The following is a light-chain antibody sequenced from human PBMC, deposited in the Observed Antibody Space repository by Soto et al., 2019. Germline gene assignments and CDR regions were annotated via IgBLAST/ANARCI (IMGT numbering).Light chain of an antibody. CDR3: QQYNTWPPRYT. CDR2: RAS. CDR1: QSVSNY. Sequence: EIVMTQSPATLSVSPGGRATLSCRASQSVSNYLAWYQQRPGQPPRLLIYRASTRATGIPARFSGSGSGTEFSLTISSLQSEDFAAYYCQQYNTWPPRYTFGQGTKLEIK. V-gene: IGKV3-15*01. J-gene: IGKJ2*01.